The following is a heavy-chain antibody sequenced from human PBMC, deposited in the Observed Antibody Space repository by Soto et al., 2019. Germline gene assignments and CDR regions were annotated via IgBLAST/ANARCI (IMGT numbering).Heavy chain of an antibody. V-gene: IGHV1-46*01. CDR3: ARGYPSSTRLGWLDP. D-gene: IGHD2-2*01. CDR2: INPHGGET. Sequence: QVQLVQSGAEVKAPGASLSLSCKASGYTFISYYVHWVRQAPGQGLEWIGMINPHGGETTYAQKFRGRVTMTSDTSTNTVYMEVKSLISEDSAVYYCARGYPSSTRLGWLDPWGQGTLVTVSS. CDR1: GYTFISYY. J-gene: IGHJ5*02.